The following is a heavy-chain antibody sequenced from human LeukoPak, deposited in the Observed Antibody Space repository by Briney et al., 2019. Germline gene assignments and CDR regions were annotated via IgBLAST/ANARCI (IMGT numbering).Heavy chain of an antibody. CDR1: GGSFSGYY. D-gene: IGHD2-2*01. CDR2: INHSGST. V-gene: IGHV4-34*01. CDR3: AREGRTEYQLLNYYGMDV. Sequence: SETLSLTCAVYGGSFSGYYWSWIRQPPGKGLEWIGEINHSGSTNYNPSLKSRVTISVDTSKNQFSLKLSSVTAADTAVYYCAREGRTEYQLLNYYGMDVWGKGTTVTVSS. J-gene: IGHJ6*04.